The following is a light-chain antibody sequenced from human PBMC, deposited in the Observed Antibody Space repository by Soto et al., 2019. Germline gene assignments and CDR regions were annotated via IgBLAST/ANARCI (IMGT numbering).Light chain of an antibody. CDR1: EGISSY. CDR3: QEFSSFPLT. Sequence: DIQLTQSPSFLSASVGDRVTLTCRASEGISSYLAWYQQKPGKAPQLLIYTTSTLQSGVPSRFSGSGSGTEFTLTISSLHPEDFATYYCQEFSSFPLTFGGGTKVEI. CDR2: TTS. V-gene: IGKV1-9*01. J-gene: IGKJ4*01.